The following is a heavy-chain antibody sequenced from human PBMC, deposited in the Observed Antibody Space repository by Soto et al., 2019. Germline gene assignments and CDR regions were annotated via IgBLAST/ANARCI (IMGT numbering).Heavy chain of an antibody. CDR3: AKVPTDYDSSGYSGYFDY. D-gene: IGHD3-22*01. CDR2: ISGSGGST. CDR1: GFTFSSYA. J-gene: IGHJ4*02. V-gene: IGHV3-23*01. Sequence: GSLRLSCAASGFTFSSYAMSWVRQAPGKGLEWVSAISGSGGSTYYADSVKGRFTISRDNSKNTLYLQMNSLRAEDTAVYYCAKVPTDYDSSGYSGYFDYWGQGTLVTVSS.